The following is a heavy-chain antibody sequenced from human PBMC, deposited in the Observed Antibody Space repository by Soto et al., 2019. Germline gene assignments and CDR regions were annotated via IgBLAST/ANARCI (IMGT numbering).Heavy chain of an antibody. J-gene: IGHJ4*02. D-gene: IGHD3-3*02. CDR2: TRFSGGII. CDR1: GCTFSTSS. CDR3: VRESIRVTAGPY. V-gene: IGHV3-48*01. Sequence: EAQLVESGGGLVQPGGSLRLSCAASGCTFSTSSMSWVRQAPGKGLEWVSYTRFSGGIIYYADSVRGRFAISRDKAKNSLYLEMNSLRASETAVYYCVRESIRVTAGPYWGQGTLVTVSS.